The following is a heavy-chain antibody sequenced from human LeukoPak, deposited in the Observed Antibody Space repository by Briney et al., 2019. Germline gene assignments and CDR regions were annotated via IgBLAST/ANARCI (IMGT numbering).Heavy chain of an antibody. J-gene: IGHJ4*02. D-gene: IGHD3-3*01. CDR3: ARSSVSWSGSVYYFDY. CDR2: IIPIFGTA. Sequence: SVKVSCKASGGTFSSYAISWVRQAPGQGLEWMGGIIPIFGTANYAQKFQGRVTITADESTSAAYMELSSLRSEDTAVYYCARSSVSWSGSVYYFDYWGQGTLVTVSS. CDR1: GGTFSSYA. V-gene: IGHV1-69*01.